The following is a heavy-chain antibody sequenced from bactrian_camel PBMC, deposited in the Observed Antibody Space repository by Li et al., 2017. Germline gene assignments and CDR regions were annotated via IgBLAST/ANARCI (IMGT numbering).Heavy chain of an antibody. V-gene: IGHV3S54*01. D-gene: IGHD8*01. J-gene: IGHJ6*01. Sequence: HVQLVESGGGSVQAGGSLRLSCVASGTTRKINYMGWFRKAPGEAREGDAHISSDGGDIYYAAPVKGRFTISQDNAKNMVFLQMNSLKVEDTAMYYCAAAIWSCGKDILGSRNHFGYWGQGTQVTVSS. CDR3: AAAIWSCGKDILGSRNHFGY. CDR2: ISSDGGDI. CDR1: GTTRKINY.